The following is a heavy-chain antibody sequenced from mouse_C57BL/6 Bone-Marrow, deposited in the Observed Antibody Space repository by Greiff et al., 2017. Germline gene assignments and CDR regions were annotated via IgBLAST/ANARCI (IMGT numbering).Heavy chain of an antibody. D-gene: IGHD1-1*01. V-gene: IGHV1-69*01. CDR1: GYTFTSYW. CDR2: IDPSDSYT. J-gene: IGHJ1*03. CDR3: ARDYYGSSYPFV. Sequence: LQQPGAELVMPGASVKLSCKASGYTFTSYWMHWVKQKPGQGLEWIGEIDPSDSYTNYNQKFKGKSTLTVDKSSSTAYMQLSSLTSEDSAVYYCARDYYGSSYPFVWGTGTTVTVSS.